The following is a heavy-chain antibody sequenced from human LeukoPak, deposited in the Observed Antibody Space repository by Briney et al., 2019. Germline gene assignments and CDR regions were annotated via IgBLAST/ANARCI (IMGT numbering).Heavy chain of an antibody. Sequence: GGSLRLSCEASGLAFSRHAMTWVCQAPGQGLEWVTGITYNGGSTYYAESVKGRFTIYRDNSKTTLYLQMNNLTAEDTALYYCATRPASETYYGVLDYWGQGTLVTVSS. V-gene: IGHV3-23*01. CDR3: ATRPASETYYGVLDY. J-gene: IGHJ4*02. D-gene: IGHD3-16*01. CDR2: ITYNGGST. CDR1: GLAFSRHA.